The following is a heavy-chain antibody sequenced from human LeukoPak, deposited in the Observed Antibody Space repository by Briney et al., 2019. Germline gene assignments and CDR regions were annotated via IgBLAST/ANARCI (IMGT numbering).Heavy chain of an antibody. Sequence: SETLSLTCTVSSGSISSSSYYWGWIRQPPGKGLEWIGSIYYSGSTYYIPSLKSRVTISVDTSKNQFSLKLSSVTAADTAVYYCARVPGGALSWFDPWGQGTLVTVSS. D-gene: IGHD1-1*01. J-gene: IGHJ5*02. CDR3: ARVPGGALSWFDP. CDR2: IYYSGST. CDR1: SGSISSSSYY. V-gene: IGHV4-39*01.